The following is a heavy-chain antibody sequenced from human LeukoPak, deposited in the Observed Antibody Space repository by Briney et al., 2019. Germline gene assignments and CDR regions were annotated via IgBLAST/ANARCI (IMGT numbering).Heavy chain of an antibody. CDR3: ARGRIPSIYYGMDV. CDR2: IYHSGST. D-gene: IGHD2/OR15-2a*01. CDR1: GGLISSGGYS. Sequence: PSETLSLTCAVSGGLISSGGYSWSWIRQPPGKGLEWIGYIYHSGSTYYNPSLKSRVTISVDRSKNQFSLKLSSVTAADTAVYYCARGRIPSIYYGMDVWGQGTTVTVSS. J-gene: IGHJ6*02. V-gene: IGHV4-30-2*01.